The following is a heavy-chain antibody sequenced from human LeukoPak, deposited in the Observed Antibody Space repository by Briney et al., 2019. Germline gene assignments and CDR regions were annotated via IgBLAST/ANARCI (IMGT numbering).Heavy chain of an antibody. CDR1: GFTFDDYA. CDR2: ISWNSGSI. J-gene: IGHJ4*02. CDR3: AREAYSISFDY. V-gene: IGHV3-9*01. Sequence: GRSLRLSCAASGFTFDDYAMHWVRQAPGKGLEWVSGISWNSGSIGYADSVKGRFTISRDNAKNSLYLQMNSLRAEDTAVYYCAREAYSISFDYWGQGTLVTVSS. D-gene: IGHD6-6*01.